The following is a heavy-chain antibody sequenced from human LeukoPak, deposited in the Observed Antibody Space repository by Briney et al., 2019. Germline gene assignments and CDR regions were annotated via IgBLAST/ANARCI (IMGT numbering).Heavy chain of an antibody. Sequence: PGGSLRLSCAASGFTFSSYSMNWVRQAPGKGLEWVSSISSSSSYIYYADSVKGRFTISRDNAKNSLYLQMNSLRAEDTAVYYCARDKQNPDDNYGGTDYWGQGTLVTVSS. CDR1: GFTFSSYS. CDR2: ISSSSSYI. CDR3: ARDKQNPDDNYGGTDY. J-gene: IGHJ4*02. D-gene: IGHD4-23*01. V-gene: IGHV3-21*01.